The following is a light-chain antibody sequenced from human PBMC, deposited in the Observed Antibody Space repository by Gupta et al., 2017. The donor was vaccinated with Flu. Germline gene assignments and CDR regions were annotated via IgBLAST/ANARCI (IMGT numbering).Light chain of an antibody. CDR3: QQRSNWRIT. CDR2: GAS. Sequence: EIVLTQSPVTLSLSPGERVTLSCRASQSVSSYLAWYRHKPGQAPRLLIYGASNRATGTPARFSGSGSGTDFTLTISSLEPEDFAVYYCQQRSNWRITFGQGTRLEIK. CDR1: QSVSSY. J-gene: IGKJ5*01. V-gene: IGKV3-11*01.